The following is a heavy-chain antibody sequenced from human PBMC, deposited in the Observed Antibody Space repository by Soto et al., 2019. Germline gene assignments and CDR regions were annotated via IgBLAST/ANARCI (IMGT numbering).Heavy chain of an antibody. CDR3: ERSGQILVGDWFDP. J-gene: IGHJ5*02. Sequence: EVQLVQSGAEVKKPGESLRISCKASGYNFTSYWISWVRQMPGKGLEWMGRIDPSDSYINYSPSFQGHVTISTDKSINTAYLQWSSLKASDTAMYYCERSGQILVGDWFDPWGQGTLVTVSS. CDR2: IDPSDSYI. V-gene: IGHV5-10-1*01. D-gene: IGHD2-15*01. CDR1: GYNFTSYW.